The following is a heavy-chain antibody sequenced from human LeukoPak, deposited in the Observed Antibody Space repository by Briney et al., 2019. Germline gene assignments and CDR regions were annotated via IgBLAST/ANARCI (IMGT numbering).Heavy chain of an antibody. J-gene: IGHJ4*02. CDR3: AREGDGYNSPFDY. V-gene: IGHV3-21*01. D-gene: IGHD5-24*01. CDR1: GFTFSSYS. CDR2: ISSSSSYI. Sequence: GGSLRLSCAASGFTFSSYSMNWVHQAPGKGLEWVSSISSSSSYIYYADSVKGRFTISRDNAKNSLYLQMNSLRAEDTAVYYCAREGDGYNSPFDYWGQGTLVTVSS.